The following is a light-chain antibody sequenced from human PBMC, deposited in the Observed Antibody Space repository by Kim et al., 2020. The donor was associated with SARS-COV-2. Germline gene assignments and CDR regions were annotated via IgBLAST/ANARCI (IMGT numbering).Light chain of an antibody. J-gene: IGLJ3*02. CDR3: SAWDFTISSWV. CDR2: RND. Sequence: QTTTLTCTGNNSEVGNQGVAWLQQRRGHPPKLLSYRNDNRPSGISERFFASRSGNTASLTITGLQPEDEADYYCSAWDFTISSWVFGGGTQLTVL. CDR1: NSEVGNQG. V-gene: IGLV10-54*01.